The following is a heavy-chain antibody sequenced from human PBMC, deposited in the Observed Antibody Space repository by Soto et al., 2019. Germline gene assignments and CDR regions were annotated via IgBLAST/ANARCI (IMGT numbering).Heavy chain of an antibody. Sequence: QVQLVESGGGLVKPGGSLRLSCAASGFTFSDYYMSWIRQAPGKGLEWVSYISSSGSTIYYADSVKGRFTISRDNAKNSLYLQMNSLRAEDTAVYYCARERELYCISTSCYQELLDYWGQGTLVTVSS. J-gene: IGHJ4*02. CDR3: ARERELYCISTSCYQELLDY. CDR2: ISSSGSTI. V-gene: IGHV3-11*01. CDR1: GFTFSDYY. D-gene: IGHD2-2*01.